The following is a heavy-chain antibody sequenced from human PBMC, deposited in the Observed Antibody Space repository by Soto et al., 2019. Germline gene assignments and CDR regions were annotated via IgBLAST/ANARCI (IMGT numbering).Heavy chain of an antibody. D-gene: IGHD3-22*01. CDR3: ARDNGRENYYDSSGYWYYFDY. J-gene: IGHJ4*02. CDR1: RRSISSYY. Sequence: SETLSLTCTVTRRSISSYYWSWIRQPPGKGLEWIGYIYYSGSTNYNPSLKSRVTISVDTSKNQFSLKLSSVTAADTAVYYCARDNGRENYYDSSGYWYYFDYWGQGTLVTVS. CDR2: IYYSGST. V-gene: IGHV4-59*01.